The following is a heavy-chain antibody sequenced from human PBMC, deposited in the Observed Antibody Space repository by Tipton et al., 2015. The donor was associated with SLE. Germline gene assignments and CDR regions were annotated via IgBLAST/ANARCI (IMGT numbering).Heavy chain of an antibody. V-gene: IGHV4-34*01. CDR1: GGSFSGYY. Sequence: GLVKPSETLSLTCAVYGGSFSGYYWSWIRQPPGKGLEWIGEINHSGSTNYNPSLKSRVTISVDTSKNQFSLKLTSVTAADTAVYYCATRWDYYGSGSGYYWGQGTLVTVSS. J-gene: IGHJ4*02. CDR2: INHSGST. CDR3: ATRWDYYGSGSGYY. D-gene: IGHD3-10*01.